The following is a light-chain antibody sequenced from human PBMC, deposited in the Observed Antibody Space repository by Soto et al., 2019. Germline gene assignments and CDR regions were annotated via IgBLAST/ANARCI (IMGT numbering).Light chain of an antibody. CDR2: NVS. J-gene: IGKJ1*01. V-gene: IGKV1-5*03. CDR1: QTIGNW. Sequence: DIQMTQSPSTLPASVGDRVTITCRASQTIGNWLAWYQQKPGKVPKLLIYNVSSLESGVPSRFSGSGSGTEFTLTICSLQPDDFATYYCQRCHFYWTFGQGTKVEIK. CDR3: QRCHFYWT.